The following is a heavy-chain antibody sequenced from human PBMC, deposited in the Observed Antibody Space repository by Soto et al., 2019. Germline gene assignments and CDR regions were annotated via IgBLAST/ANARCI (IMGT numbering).Heavy chain of an antibody. V-gene: IGHV4-4*02. CDR3: ARAVDYYYDSSGYYSYCFDY. D-gene: IGHD3-22*01. Sequence: PSETLCLTGAVSGGSIISSNWFSWVRDPPWKVLDWIGEIYHSGSTNYNPSLKSRVTISVDKSKNQFSLKLSSVTAADTAVYYCARAVDYYYDSSGYYSYCFDYWGQGTLVTVSS. CDR1: GGSIISSNW. CDR2: IYHSGST. J-gene: IGHJ4*02.